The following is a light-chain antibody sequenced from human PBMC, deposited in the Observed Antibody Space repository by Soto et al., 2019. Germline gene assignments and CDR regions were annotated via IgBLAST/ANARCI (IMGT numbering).Light chain of an antibody. CDR1: QGLVYSDGNTF. CDR2: QVS. V-gene: IGKV2-30*01. Sequence: DVVMTQSPLSLSVTLGQPASIRSSQGLVYSDGNTFLNWFHQRPGQSPRRLIYQVSNRDSGVPDRFSGSGSGTDYTLTISRVEAEDVGIYYCVQGTHWPWTFGQGTKVEIK. J-gene: IGKJ1*01. CDR3: VQGTHWPWT.